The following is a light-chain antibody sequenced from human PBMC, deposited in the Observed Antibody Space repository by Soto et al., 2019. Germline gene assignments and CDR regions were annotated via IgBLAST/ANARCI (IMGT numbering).Light chain of an antibody. V-gene: IGKV4-1*01. CDR3: QQYYSTPIT. Sequence: DDVLTQSPDSLAVSLSERATINCKSSQSVLYSSNSKNYLAWYQQKPGQPPKLLIYWSSTRQSGVPDRFSGSGSGTDFTLTISSLQAEDVAVYYCQQYYSTPITLGQGTRLEIK. J-gene: IGKJ5*01. CDR2: WSS. CDR1: QSVLYSSNSKNY.